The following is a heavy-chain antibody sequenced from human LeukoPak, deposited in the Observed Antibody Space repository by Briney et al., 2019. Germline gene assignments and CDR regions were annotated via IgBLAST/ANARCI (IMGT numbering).Heavy chain of an antibody. V-gene: IGHV1-2*02. Sequence: ASVKVSCKASGYTFTGYYMHWVRQAPGQGLEWMGWINPNSGGTNYAQKFQGRVTMTRDTSISTAYMELSRLRSDNTAVYYCAXXXXXXXXXXAXXXYYYGMDVWGQGTTVTVSS. CDR1: GYTFTGYY. CDR2: INPNSGGT. CDR3: AXXXXXXXXXXAXXXYYYGMDV. J-gene: IGHJ6*02.